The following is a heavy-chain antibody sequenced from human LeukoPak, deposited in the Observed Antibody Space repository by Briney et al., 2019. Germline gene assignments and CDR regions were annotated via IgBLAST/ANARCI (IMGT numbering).Heavy chain of an antibody. V-gene: IGHV1-69*05. CDR3: ATGPYCSGGSCPKAFDY. D-gene: IGHD2-15*01. Sequence: ASVKVSCKASGGTFSSYAISWVRQAPGQGLEWMGGIIPIFGTANYARKFQGRVTITTDESTSTAYKELSSLRSEDTAVYYCATGPYCSGGSCPKAFDYWGQGTLVTVSS. J-gene: IGHJ4*02. CDR2: IIPIFGTA. CDR1: GGTFSSYA.